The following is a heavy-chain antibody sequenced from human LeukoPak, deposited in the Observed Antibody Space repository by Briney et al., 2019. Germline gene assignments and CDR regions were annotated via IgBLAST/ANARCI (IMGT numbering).Heavy chain of an antibody. Sequence: GGSLRLSCAASGFTFSSYEMNWVRQAPGKGLEWDSYISSSGSTIYYADSVKGRFTISRDNSKNTLYLQMNSLRAEDTAVYYCARDYYGDYYYYMDVWGKGTTVTVSS. V-gene: IGHV3-48*03. D-gene: IGHD4-17*01. J-gene: IGHJ6*03. CDR2: ISSSGSTI. CDR3: ARDYYGDYYYYMDV. CDR1: GFTFSSYE.